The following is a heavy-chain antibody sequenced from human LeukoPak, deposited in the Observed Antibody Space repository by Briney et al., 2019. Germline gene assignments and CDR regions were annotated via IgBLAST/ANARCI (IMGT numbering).Heavy chain of an antibody. CDR3: AREYPVAGTAFFDY. CDR2: INPNSGGT. CDR1: GYTFTGYY. Sequence: ASMKVSCKASGYTFTGYYMHWVRQAPGQGLEWMGWINPNSGGTNYAQKLQGRVTMTTDTSTSTAYMELRSLRSDDTAVYYCAREYPVAGTAFFDYWGQGTLVTVSS. D-gene: IGHD6-19*01. V-gene: IGHV1-2*02. J-gene: IGHJ4*02.